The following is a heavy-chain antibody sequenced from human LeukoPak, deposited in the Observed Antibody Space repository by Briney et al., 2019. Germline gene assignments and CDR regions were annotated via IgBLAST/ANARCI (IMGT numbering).Heavy chain of an antibody. CDR3: AKFSGYDYYYYGMDV. D-gene: IGHD5-12*01. J-gene: IGHJ6*02. CDR1: GFTFSSYA. V-gene: IGHV3-23*01. Sequence: GGSLRLSCAASGFTFSSYAMSWVRQAPGKGLEWVSAISGSGGSTYYADSVKGRFTISRDNSKNTLYLQMNSLRAEDTAVYYCAKFSGYDYYYYGMDVWGQGTTVTLSS. CDR2: ISGSGGST.